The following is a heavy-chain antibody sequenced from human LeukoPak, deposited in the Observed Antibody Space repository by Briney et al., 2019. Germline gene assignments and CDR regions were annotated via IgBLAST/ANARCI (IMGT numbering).Heavy chain of an antibody. CDR3: AREGILDYDY. D-gene: IGHD1-1*01. CDR2: ISSSGSTI. CDR1: GGSISSGDYY. Sequence: LTCTVSGGSISSGDYYWSWIRQPPGKGLEWVSYISSSGSTIYYADSVKGRFTISRDNAKNSLYLQMNSLRAEDTAVYYCAREGILDYDYWGQGTLVTVSS. V-gene: IGHV3-11*01. J-gene: IGHJ4*02.